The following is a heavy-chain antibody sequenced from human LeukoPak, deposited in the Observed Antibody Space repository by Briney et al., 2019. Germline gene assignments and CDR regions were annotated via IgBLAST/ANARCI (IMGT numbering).Heavy chain of an antibody. Sequence: PSETLSLTCAVYGGSFSGYYWSWIRQPPGKGLEWIGEINHSGSTNYNPSLKSRVTISVDTSKNQFSLKLSSVTAADTAVYYCARGIHSSSWYVDYWGQGTLVTVSS. CDR1: GGSFSGYY. J-gene: IGHJ4*02. V-gene: IGHV4-34*01. D-gene: IGHD6-13*01. CDR3: ARGIHSSSWYVDY. CDR2: INHSGST.